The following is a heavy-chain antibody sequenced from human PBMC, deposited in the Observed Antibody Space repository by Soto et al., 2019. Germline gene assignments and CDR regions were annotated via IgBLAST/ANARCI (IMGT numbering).Heavy chain of an antibody. CDR1: GFTFSSYS. Sequence: EVQLVESGGGLVQPGGSLRLSCVVSGFTFSSYSMEWVRQAPGKGLEWVSYITSGSSTIHYADSVKGRFTISRDNAKNSVFLQMNSLRVEDTAVYYCVRDAGSLGYWGQGTLVTVSS. CDR2: ITSGSSTI. J-gene: IGHJ4*02. CDR3: VRDAGSLGY. D-gene: IGHD3-10*01. V-gene: IGHV3-48*01.